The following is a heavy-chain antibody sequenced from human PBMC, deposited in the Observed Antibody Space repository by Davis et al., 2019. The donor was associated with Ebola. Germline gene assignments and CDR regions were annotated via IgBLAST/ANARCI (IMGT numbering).Heavy chain of an antibody. D-gene: IGHD2-21*01. Sequence: GESLKISCEASGFTFLSYGMHWVRQAPGKGLEWVTFIHYDGSNKDYADSVKGRFSISRDSSKNTVYLQMNGLRAEDTAVYYCAKGEMAYHKWFDPWGQGTLVTVST. V-gene: IGHV3-30*02. CDR1: GFTFLSYG. CDR3: AKGEMAYHKWFDP. J-gene: IGHJ5*02. CDR2: IHYDGSNK.